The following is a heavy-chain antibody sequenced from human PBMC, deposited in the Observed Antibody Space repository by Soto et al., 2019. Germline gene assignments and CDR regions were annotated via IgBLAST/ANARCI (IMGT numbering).Heavy chain of an antibody. V-gene: IGHV1-69*02. CDR3: ASESGGYCSGGSCYRRGVLGY. CDR1: GGTFSSYT. Sequence: QVQLVQSGAEVKKPGSSVKVSCKASGGTFSSYTISWVRQAPGQGLEWMGRIIPILGIANYAQKFQGRVTITADKSTSTAYMELSSLRSEDTAVYYCASESGGYCSGGSCYRRGVLGYWGQGTLVTVSS. D-gene: IGHD2-15*01. J-gene: IGHJ4*02. CDR2: IIPILGIA.